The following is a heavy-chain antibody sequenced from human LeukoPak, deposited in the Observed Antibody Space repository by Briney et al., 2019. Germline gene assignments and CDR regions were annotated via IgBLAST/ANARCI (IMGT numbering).Heavy chain of an antibody. J-gene: IGHJ4*02. D-gene: IGHD5-24*01. V-gene: IGHV3-53*01. CDR3: AHQRWLQCFDY. CDR1: GFTVSSNY. CDR2: IYSGGST. Sequence: GGSLRLSCAASGFTVSSNYKSWVRQAPGKGLEWVSVIYSGGSTYYADSVKGRFTISRDNSKNTLYLQMNSLRAEDTAVYYCAHQRWLQCFDYWGQGTLVTVSS.